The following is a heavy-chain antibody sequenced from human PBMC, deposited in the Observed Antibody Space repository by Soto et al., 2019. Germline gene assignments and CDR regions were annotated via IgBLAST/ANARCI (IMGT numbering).Heavy chain of an antibody. V-gene: IGHV3-30-3*02. CDR3: AQARLDTPALEY. Sequence: QVQLVESGGGVVQPGRSLRLSCAASGFSFRSYAMHWVRQAPGKGLEWVAVMSYDGSDKDYADSAKGRFTISRDNSKNTLYLQMSSLRAEDTAVYYCAQARLDTPALEYWGQGTLVTVSS. CDR1: GFSFRSYA. D-gene: IGHD2-2*01. J-gene: IGHJ4*02. CDR2: MSYDGSDK.